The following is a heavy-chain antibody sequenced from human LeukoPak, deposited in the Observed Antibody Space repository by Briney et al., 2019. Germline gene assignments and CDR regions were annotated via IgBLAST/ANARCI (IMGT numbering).Heavy chain of an antibody. Sequence: SETLSLTCAVYGGSFSGYYWSWIRQPPGKGLEWIGEINHSGSTNYNPSLKSRVTISADTSKNQFSLKLSSVTAADTAVYYCARNHGLRYFDWSPRKYDAFDIWGQGTMVTVSS. CDR3: ARNHGLRYFDWSPRKYDAFDI. V-gene: IGHV4-34*01. D-gene: IGHD3-9*01. J-gene: IGHJ3*02. CDR1: GGSFSGYY. CDR2: INHSGST.